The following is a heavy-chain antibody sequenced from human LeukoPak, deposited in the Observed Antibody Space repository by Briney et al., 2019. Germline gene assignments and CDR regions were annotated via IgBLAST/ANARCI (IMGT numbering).Heavy chain of an antibody. J-gene: IGHJ4*02. D-gene: IGHD1-26*01. CDR1: GFTFTTYW. CDR2: INSDGSIT. Sequence: GGSLRLSCAASGFTFTTYWMHWVRQAPGKGLVWVSHINSDGSITSYADSVKGRFTISRDNAKNSLYLQMNSLRDEDTAVYYCASSGSYRFDYWGQGTLVTVSS. CDR3: ASSGSYRFDY. V-gene: IGHV3-74*01.